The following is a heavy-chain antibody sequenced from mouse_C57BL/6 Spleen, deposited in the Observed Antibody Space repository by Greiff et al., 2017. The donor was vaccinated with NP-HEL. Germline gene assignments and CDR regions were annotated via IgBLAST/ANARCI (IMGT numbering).Heavy chain of an antibody. CDR2: IDPETGGT. D-gene: IGHD1-1*01. CDR1: GYTFTDYE. V-gene: IGHV1-15*01. J-gene: IGHJ2*01. CDR3: TRSRRSSPYYFDY. Sequence: QVQLQQSGAELVRPGASVTLSCKASGYTFTDYEMHWVKQTPVHGLEWIGAIDPETGGTAYNQKFKGKAILTADKSSSTAYMELRSLTSEDSAVYYCTRSRRSSPYYFDYWGQGTTLTVSS.